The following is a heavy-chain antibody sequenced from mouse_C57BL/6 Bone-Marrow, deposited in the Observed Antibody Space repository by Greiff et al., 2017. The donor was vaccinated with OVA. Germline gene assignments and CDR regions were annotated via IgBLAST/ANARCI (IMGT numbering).Heavy chain of an antibody. J-gene: IGHJ2*01. CDR1: GYSITSGYY. V-gene: IGHV3-6*01. Sequence: EVKLMESGPGLVKPSQSLSLTCSVTGYSITSGYYWNWIRQFPGNKLEWMGYISYDGSNNYNPSLKNRISITRDTSKNQFFLKLNSVTTEDTATYYCAREDTTVVAPFDYWGQGTTLTVSS. D-gene: IGHD1-1*01. CDR3: AREDTTVVAPFDY. CDR2: ISYDGSN.